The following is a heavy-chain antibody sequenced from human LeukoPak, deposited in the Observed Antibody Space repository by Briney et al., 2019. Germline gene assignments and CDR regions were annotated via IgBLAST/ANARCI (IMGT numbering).Heavy chain of an antibody. V-gene: IGHV3-15*01. CDR2: IIRKRGGGTT. J-gene: IGHJ4*02. CDR1: AFSFSNAW. Sequence: GGLRRSCCAPAAFSFSNAWMSCGRQAPGKGLDWVGRIIRKRGGGTTDYAAPMKGIFRLSRDDSKNTLYLPMNSLNTEETAVYYCTGSPYLTNDYWGQ. D-gene: IGHD4/OR15-4a*01. CDR3: TGSPYLTNDY.